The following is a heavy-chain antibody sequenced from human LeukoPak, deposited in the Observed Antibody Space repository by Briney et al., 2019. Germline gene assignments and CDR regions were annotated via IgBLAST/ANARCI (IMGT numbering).Heavy chain of an antibody. Sequence: SETLSLTCTVSGGSISSYYWSWIRQPPGKGLEWIGYIYYSGSTNYNPSLKSRVTISADTSKNQFSLKLSSVTAADTAVYYCARHELAYYGSGSYYDYWGQGTLVTVSS. CDR3: ARHELAYYGSGSYYDY. CDR2: IYYSGST. V-gene: IGHV4-59*08. J-gene: IGHJ4*02. D-gene: IGHD3-10*01. CDR1: GGSISSYY.